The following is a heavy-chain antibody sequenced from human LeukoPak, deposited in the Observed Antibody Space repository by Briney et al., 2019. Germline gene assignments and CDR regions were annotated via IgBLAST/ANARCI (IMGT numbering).Heavy chain of an antibody. D-gene: IGHD2-2*01. CDR1: CTSFTSYW. CDR2: IYPGDPDT. J-gene: IGHJ4*02. Sequence: GESLHICLKCGCTSFTSYWSGFVRQMPGKVVGWMGIIYPGDPDTGDSPSFQGQVTISADKSSSTAYLQWSSLKASDTALYYGASHTGWVYSSNNCFLDYWGQGTLVTVSS. V-gene: IGHV5-51*01. CDR3: ASHTGWVYSSNNCFLDY.